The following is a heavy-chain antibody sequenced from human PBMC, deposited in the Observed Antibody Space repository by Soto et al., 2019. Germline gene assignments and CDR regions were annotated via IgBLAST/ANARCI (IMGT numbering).Heavy chain of an antibody. Sequence: ASVKVSCKTSGYTFSDYGLAWLRQTPGQRPEWMGWVSTYNTNTNYTQKFQGRVTMTTDTSTTTTSMELRSLRSDDTAVYYCARELNTDSSAYYSFAYWGQGTLVTVS. CDR1: GYTFSDYG. V-gene: IGHV1-18*01. CDR3: ARELNTDSSAYYSFAY. CDR2: VSTYNTNT. J-gene: IGHJ4*02. D-gene: IGHD3-22*01.